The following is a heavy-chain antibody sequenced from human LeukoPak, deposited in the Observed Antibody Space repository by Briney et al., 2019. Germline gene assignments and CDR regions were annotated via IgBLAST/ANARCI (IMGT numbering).Heavy chain of an antibody. CDR2: IRYDGSKK. Sequence: GGSLRLSCAASGFTFSSYGMHWVRQAPGKGLEGVAFIRYDGSKKYYADSVKGRFTISRDNSKNTLYLQMNRLRAEETAVYYCAKGVQGRRRLFVYWGQGTLVTVSS. V-gene: IGHV3-30*02. D-gene: IGHD3-10*02. CDR1: GFTFSSYG. J-gene: IGHJ4*02. CDR3: AKGVQGRRRLFVY.